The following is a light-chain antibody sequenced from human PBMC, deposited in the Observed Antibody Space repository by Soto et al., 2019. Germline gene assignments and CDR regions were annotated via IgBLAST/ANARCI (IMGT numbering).Light chain of an antibody. CDR1: QSLFYNNTYNY. Sequence: EIVITQSPLNLPVTPVYPSSLSCRSIQSLFYNNTYNYLDWYVQKPGQSPQLLIYFGSNRAPGVPDRFSGSGSGTDFTLKINRVEAEDVGTYYCMQALQSLTFGQGTRLEIK. V-gene: IGKV2-28*01. CDR3: MQALQSLT. J-gene: IGKJ5*01. CDR2: FGS.